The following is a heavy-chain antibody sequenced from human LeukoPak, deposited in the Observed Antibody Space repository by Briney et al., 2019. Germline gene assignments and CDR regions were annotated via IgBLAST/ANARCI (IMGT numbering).Heavy chain of an antibody. CDR3: ARCLLDIVVVPAASYYYYYYMDV. Sequence: GGSLRLSCAASGFTFSSYWMSWVRQAPGKGLEWVANIKQDGSEKYYVDSVKGRFTISRDNAKNSLYLQMNSLRAEDTAVYYCARCLLDIVVVPAASYYYYYYMDVWGKGTTVTVSS. CDR1: GFTFSSYW. V-gene: IGHV3-7*01. CDR2: IKQDGSEK. D-gene: IGHD2-2*03. J-gene: IGHJ6*03.